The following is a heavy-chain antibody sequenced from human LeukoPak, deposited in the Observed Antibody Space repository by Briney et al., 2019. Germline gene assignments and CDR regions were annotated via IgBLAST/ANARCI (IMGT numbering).Heavy chain of an antibody. Sequence: GGSLRLSCAASGFTFSSYGMHWVRQAPGKGLEWVAVIWYDGSNKYCADSVKGRFTISRDNSKNTLYLQMNSLRAEDTAVYYCARPGGYYGGNPQWAFDIWGQGTMVTVSS. D-gene: IGHD4-23*01. J-gene: IGHJ3*02. CDR2: IWYDGSNK. CDR3: ARPGGYYGGNPQWAFDI. V-gene: IGHV3-33*01. CDR1: GFTFSSYG.